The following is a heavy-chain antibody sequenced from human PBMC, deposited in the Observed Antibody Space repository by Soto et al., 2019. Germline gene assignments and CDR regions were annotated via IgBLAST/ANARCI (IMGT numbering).Heavy chain of an antibody. J-gene: IGHJ3*02. CDR2: INHSGST. V-gene: IGHV4-34*01. D-gene: IGHD2-2*01. CDR1: GGSFSGYY. Sequence: PSETLSLTCAVYGGSFSGYYWSWIRQPPGKGLEWIGEINHSGSTNYNPSLKSRVTISVDTSKNQFSLKLSSVTAADTAVYYCARSLYCSSTSCLARYAFDIWGQGTMVTVS. CDR3: ARSLYCSSTSCLARYAFDI.